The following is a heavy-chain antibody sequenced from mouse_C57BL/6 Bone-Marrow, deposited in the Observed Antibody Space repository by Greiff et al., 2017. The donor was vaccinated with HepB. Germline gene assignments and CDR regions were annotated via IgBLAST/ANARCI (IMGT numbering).Heavy chain of an antibody. CDR3: ARGWLRRDYYAMDY. Sequence: QVQLQQPGAELVMPGASVKLSCKASGYTFTSYWMHWVKQRPGQGLEWIGEIDPSDSYTNYNQKFKGKSTLTVDKSSSTAYMQLSSLTSEDSAVYYCARGWLRRDYYAMDYWGQGTSVTVSS. CDR2: IDPSDSYT. J-gene: IGHJ4*01. CDR1: GYTFTSYW. V-gene: IGHV1-69*01. D-gene: IGHD2-2*01.